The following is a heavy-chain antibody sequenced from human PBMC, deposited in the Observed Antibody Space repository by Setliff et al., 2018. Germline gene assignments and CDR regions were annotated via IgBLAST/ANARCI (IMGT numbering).Heavy chain of an antibody. D-gene: IGHD3-22*01. CDR3: AREALSGYYYGEGYLDY. J-gene: IGHJ4*02. CDR2: ISAYNGNT. Sequence: ASVKVSCKASGYIFTSYGISWVRQAPGQGLEWMGWISAYNGNTNYAQKVQGRVTMTTDTPTSTAYMELRSLRSDDTAVYYCAREALSGYYYGEGYLDYWGQGTLVTVSS. CDR1: GYIFTSYG. V-gene: IGHV1-18*01.